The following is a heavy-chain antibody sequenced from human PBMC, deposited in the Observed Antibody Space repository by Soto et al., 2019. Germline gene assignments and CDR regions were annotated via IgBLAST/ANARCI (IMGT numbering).Heavy chain of an antibody. V-gene: IGHV2-5*01. CDR2: IYWNDRP. CDR3: AHRLGVAVTGAGVADLSCSC. D-gene: IGHD2-21*02. J-gene: IGHJ4*02. Sequence: SGPTLVNPTQTLTLTCTFSGFSLTTSGVGVGWIRQPPGKALEWLALIYWNDRPRYSPSLKNRLSITKDTSKNQVFLTMTNMDPVDTATYFCAHRLGVAVTGAGVADLSCSCWGPGTLVAVSS. CDR1: GFSLTTSGVG.